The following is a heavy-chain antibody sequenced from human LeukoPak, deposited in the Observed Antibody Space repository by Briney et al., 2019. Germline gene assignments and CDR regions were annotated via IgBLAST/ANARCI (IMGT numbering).Heavy chain of an antibody. CDR3: ARGVHVRVYDSNPHYGHY. J-gene: IGHJ4*02. CDR2: ITTNTGNP. D-gene: IGHD3-22*01. Sequence: ASVKVSCKASGYTFTSYAMNWVRQAPGQGLEWVGWITTNTGNPTYAQGFTGRFVFSLDTSVSTAYLQISSLKAEDTAFYYCARGVHVRVYDSNPHYGHYWGQGTLVTVSS. V-gene: IGHV7-4-1*02. CDR1: GYTFTSYA.